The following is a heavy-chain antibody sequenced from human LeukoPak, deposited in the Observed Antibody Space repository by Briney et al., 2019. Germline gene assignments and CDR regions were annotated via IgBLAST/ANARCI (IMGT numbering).Heavy chain of an antibody. D-gene: IGHD1-1*01. CDR3: AIASGSDY. CDR1: GHTYNSYA. J-gene: IGHJ4*02. Sequence: TSEKVSCEACGHTYNSYAMIGVRQPPGQGLEYVVWINTNTGNPPYTQAFRGRFVFPWDISVSRAHLQISTLNSEDTPVYHCAIASGSDYWGQGTLVTVPS. V-gene: IGHV7-4-1*02. CDR2: INTNTGNP.